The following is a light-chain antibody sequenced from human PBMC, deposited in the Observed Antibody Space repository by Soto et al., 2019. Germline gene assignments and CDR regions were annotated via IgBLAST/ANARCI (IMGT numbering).Light chain of an antibody. Sequence: EIVLTQSPGTLSLSPGERATLSCRASQSVRSTYLAWYQQKPGQAPRLLMYDASNRATGIPDRFSGSGSGTDFTLTISRVEAEDFAVYYCQQYGNSPITFGQGTRLDIK. J-gene: IGKJ5*01. CDR1: QSVRSTY. V-gene: IGKV3-20*01. CDR2: DAS. CDR3: QQYGNSPIT.